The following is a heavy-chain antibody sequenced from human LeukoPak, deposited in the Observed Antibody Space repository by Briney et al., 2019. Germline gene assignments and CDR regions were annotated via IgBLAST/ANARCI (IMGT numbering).Heavy chain of an antibody. CDR2: IKPDGSEK. Sequence: PGGSLRLSCAASGFTFSDYWMTWVRQAPGKGLEWVANIKPDGSEKYYVDSVRGRFTISRDNAKNSLYLQMNSLRVEDTAVYYCAKDQGQAVVPRRFDYWGQGTLVTVSS. CDR1: GFTFSDYW. CDR3: AKDQGQAVVPRRFDY. J-gene: IGHJ4*02. D-gene: IGHD2-2*01. V-gene: IGHV3-7*01.